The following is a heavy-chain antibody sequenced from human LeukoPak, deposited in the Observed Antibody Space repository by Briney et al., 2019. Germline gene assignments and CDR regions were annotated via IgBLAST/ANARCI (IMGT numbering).Heavy chain of an antibody. CDR1: GFTFSSYA. D-gene: IGHD3-10*01. V-gene: IGHV3-23*01. Sequence: PGGSLRLSCAASGFTFSSYAMSWVRQAPGKGLEWVSAISGSGGSTYYADSVKGRFTISRDNSKNTLYLQMNSLRAEDTAVYYCAKEVYGSGSYLRGMDVWGQGTTVTVSS. CDR2: ISGSGGST. J-gene: IGHJ6*02. CDR3: AKEVYGSGSYLRGMDV.